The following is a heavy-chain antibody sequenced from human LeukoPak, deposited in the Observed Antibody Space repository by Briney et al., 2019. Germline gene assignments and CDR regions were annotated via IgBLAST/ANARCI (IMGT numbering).Heavy chain of an antibody. CDR2: ISSSSSYI. D-gene: IGHD6-19*01. J-gene: IGHJ4*02. CDR1: GFTFSSHS. V-gene: IGHV3-21*04. Sequence: GGSLRLSCAASGFTFSSHSMNWVRQAPGKGLEWVSSISSSSSYIYYADSVKGRFTISRDNAKNSLYLQMNSLRAEDMALYYCAKEYGQWPGSGLDYWGQGTLVTVSS. CDR3: AKEYGQWPGSGLDY.